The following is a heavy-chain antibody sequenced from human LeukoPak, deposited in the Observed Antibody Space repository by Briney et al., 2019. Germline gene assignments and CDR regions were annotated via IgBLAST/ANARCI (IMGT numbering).Heavy chain of an antibody. V-gene: IGHV3-23*01. CDR3: AKAFREYGSSTYSSFDI. J-gene: IGHJ3*02. CDR2: ITGTT. Sequence: GGSLRLSCAASGFTFSSYAMSWVRQAPGKGLQWVSTITGTTHYANSVRGRFTISRDNSKNILYLQMNSLSTEDTAIYYCAKAFREYGSSTYSSFDIWGQGTMVTVSS. CDR1: GFTFSSYA. D-gene: IGHD6-13*01.